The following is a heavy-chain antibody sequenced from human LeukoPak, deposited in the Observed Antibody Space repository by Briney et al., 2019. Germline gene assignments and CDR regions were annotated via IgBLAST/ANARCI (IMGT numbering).Heavy chain of an antibody. CDR1: GFTFSSYG. Sequence: GGSLRLSCAASGFTFSSYGMSWVRQAPGKGLEWVSSITASSTAIYSADSVKGRFTISRDNAKNFLYLQMNSLRAEDTAVYYCARTYYDILTGYNPYFDYWGQGILVAVSS. J-gene: IGHJ4*02. CDR2: ITASSTAI. D-gene: IGHD3-9*01. CDR3: ARTYYDILTGYNPYFDY. V-gene: IGHV3-21*01.